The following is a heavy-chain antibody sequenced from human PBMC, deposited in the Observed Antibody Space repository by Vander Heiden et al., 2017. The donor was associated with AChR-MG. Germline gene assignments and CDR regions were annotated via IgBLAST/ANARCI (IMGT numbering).Heavy chain of an antibody. CDR1: GFLFTNYH. V-gene: IGHV1-46*03. Sequence: QAQLVQSGPEVKKPGASLKVPCKTSGFLFTNYHTPCVRQAPGQGLEWVGAINPSLDSTHYAQKVQGRVRMTRDTSTKTVYMDMTSLRPEDTDVYFGARELTGSFYIDFWGQGSLVTVSS. CDR2: INPSLDST. J-gene: IGHJ4*02. CDR3: ARELTGSFYIDF. D-gene: IGHD1-26*01.